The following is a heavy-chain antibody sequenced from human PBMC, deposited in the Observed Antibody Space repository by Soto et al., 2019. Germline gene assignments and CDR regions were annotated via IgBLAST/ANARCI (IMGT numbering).Heavy chain of an antibody. CDR2: ISYDGSNK. D-gene: IGHD6-19*01. V-gene: IGHV3-30*18. J-gene: IGHJ6*02. CDR3: AKDRIAVAGTGYYYGMDV. Sequence: GGSLRLSCAASGFTFSSYGMHWVRQAPGKGLEWVAVISYDGSNKYYADSAKGRFTISRDNSKNTLYLQMNSLRAEDTAVYYCAKDRIAVAGTGYYYGMDVWGQGTTVTVSS. CDR1: GFTFSSYG.